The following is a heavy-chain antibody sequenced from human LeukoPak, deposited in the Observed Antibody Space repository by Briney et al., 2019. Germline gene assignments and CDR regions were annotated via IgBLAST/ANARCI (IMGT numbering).Heavy chain of an antibody. CDR2: IYYSGST. D-gene: IGHD3-16*01. Sequence: SETLSLTCTVSGGSISSSSYYWGWIRQPPGKGLEWIGSIYYSGSTYYNPSLKSRVTISVDTSKNQFSLKLSSVTAADTAVYYCARVDRGGVLGVIGYWGQGTLVTVSS. CDR1: GGSISSSSYY. J-gene: IGHJ4*02. V-gene: IGHV4-39*07. CDR3: ARVDRGGVLGVIGY.